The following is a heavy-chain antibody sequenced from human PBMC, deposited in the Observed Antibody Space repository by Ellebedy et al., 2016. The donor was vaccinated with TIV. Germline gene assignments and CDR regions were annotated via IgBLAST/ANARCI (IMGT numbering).Heavy chain of an antibody. J-gene: IGHJ5*02. V-gene: IGHV4-34*01. D-gene: IGHD6-13*01. CDR1: GGSFSGYY. CDR2: INHSGST. Sequence: GSLRLXXAIYGGSFSGYYWSWIRQPPGKGLEWIGEINHSGSTNYNPSLKSRVTISVDTSKNQFSLKLSSVTAADTAVYYCARAPGQQVIYNWFDPWGQGTLVTVSS. CDR3: ARAPGQQVIYNWFDP.